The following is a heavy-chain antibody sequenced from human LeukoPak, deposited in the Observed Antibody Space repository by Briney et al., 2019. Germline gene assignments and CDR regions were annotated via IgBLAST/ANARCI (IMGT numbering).Heavy chain of an antibody. V-gene: IGHV4-31*03. D-gene: IGHD6-13*01. CDR2: IYYSGST. CDR1: GGSISSGGYY. J-gene: IGHJ4*02. CDR3: ARGYSSSWYSY. Sequence: PSETLSPTCTVSGGSISSGGYYWSWIRQHPGKGLEWIGYIYYSGSTYYNPSLKSRVTISVDTSKNQFSLKLSSVTAADTAVYYCARGYSSSWYSYWGQGTLVTVSS.